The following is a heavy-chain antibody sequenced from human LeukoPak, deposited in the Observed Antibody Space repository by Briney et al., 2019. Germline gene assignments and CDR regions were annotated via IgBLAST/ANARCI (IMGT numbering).Heavy chain of an antibody. V-gene: IGHV4-34*01. CDR1: GGSFSGYY. D-gene: IGHD6-6*01. J-gene: IGHJ4*02. CDR2: INHSGRT. Sequence: SETLSLTCALYGGSFSGYYWSWIRHPPGRGLECIGEINHSGRTNYNPPHNSRVTISAATSKNQFSLKLSSVTAADTAVYYCARGRKQAAQYYFDYWGQGTLVTVSS. CDR3: ARGRKQAAQYYFDY.